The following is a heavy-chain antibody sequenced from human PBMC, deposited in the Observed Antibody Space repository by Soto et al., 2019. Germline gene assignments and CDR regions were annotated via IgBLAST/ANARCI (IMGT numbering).Heavy chain of an antibody. V-gene: IGHV4-30-2*01. CDR1: GGSISSGGYS. CDR2: IYHSGST. CDR3: ARVGDYCSSTSCCTRSGRGWFDP. D-gene: IGHD2-2*02. Sequence: KPSETLSLTCAVSGGSISSGGYSWSWIRQPPGKGLEWIGYIYHSGSTYYNPSLKSRVTISVDRSKNQFSLKLSSVTAADTAVYYCARVGDYCSSTSCCTRSGRGWFDPWGQGTLVTVSS. J-gene: IGHJ5*02.